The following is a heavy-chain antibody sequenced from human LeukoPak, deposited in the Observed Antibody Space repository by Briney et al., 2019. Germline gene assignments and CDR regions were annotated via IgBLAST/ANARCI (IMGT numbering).Heavy chain of an antibody. J-gene: IGHJ6*02. D-gene: IGHD3-16*01. CDR2: INHNGNVN. Sequence: PGGSLRLSCAASGFTFSSYSMNWARQAPGKGLEWVASINHNGNVNYYVDSVKGRFTISSDNAKNSLYLQMSNLRAEDTAVYFCARGGGLDVWGQGATVTVSS. V-gene: IGHV3-7*03. CDR3: ARGGGLDV. CDR1: GFTFSSYS.